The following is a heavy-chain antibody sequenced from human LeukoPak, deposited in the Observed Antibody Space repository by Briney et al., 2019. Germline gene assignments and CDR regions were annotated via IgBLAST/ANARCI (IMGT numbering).Heavy chain of an antibody. CDR3: ARILLWFGELFDY. V-gene: IGHV1-2*02. Sequence: ASVKVSCKASGYTFTSYGISWVRQAPGQGLEWMGWINPNSGGTNYAQKFQGRVTMTRDTSISTAYMELSRLRSDDTAVYYCARILLWFGELFDYWGQGTLVTVSS. CDR2: INPNSGGT. CDR1: GYTFTSYG. J-gene: IGHJ4*02. D-gene: IGHD3-10*01.